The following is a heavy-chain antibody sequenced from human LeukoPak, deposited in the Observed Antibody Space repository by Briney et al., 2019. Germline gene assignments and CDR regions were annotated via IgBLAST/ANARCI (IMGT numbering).Heavy chain of an antibody. CDR1: GGSISSSSYY. D-gene: IGHD6-13*01. CDR2: IYYSGST. Sequence: SETLSLTCTVSGGSISSSSYYWGWIRQPPGKGLEWIGSIYYSGSTYYNPSLKSRVTISVDTSKNQFSLKLSSVTAADTAVYYCARKKQYSSSWYYFDYRGQGTLVTVSS. CDR3: ARKKQYSSSWYYFDY. J-gene: IGHJ4*02. V-gene: IGHV4-39*01.